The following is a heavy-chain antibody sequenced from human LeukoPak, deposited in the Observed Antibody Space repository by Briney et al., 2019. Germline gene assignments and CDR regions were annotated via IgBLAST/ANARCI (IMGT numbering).Heavy chain of an antibody. V-gene: IGHV3-21*01. CDR1: GFTFSSYS. CDR2: ISSSSSYI. Sequence: PGGSLRLSCAASGFTFSSYSMNWVRQAPGKGVEWVSSISSSSSYIYYADSVKGRFTISRDNAKNSLYLQMNSLRAEDTAVYYCARDKGHIVVVVAAIDAFDIWGQGTMVTVSS. J-gene: IGHJ3*02. CDR3: ARDKGHIVVVVAAIDAFDI. D-gene: IGHD2-15*01.